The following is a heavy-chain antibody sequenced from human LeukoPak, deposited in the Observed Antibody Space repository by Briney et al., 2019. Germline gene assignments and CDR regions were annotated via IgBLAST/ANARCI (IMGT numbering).Heavy chain of an antibody. D-gene: IGHD3-9*01. Sequence: SETLSLTCTVSSGSISSNNYYWGWIRQPPGKGLEWIGSIYYTGSTFYNPSLKSRVTMSLDALKNQFTLKVTSVTATATAVYYCARLVSYDVLTENFYKYYMDVWGKGTTVTVSS. J-gene: IGHJ6*03. CDR2: IYYTGST. V-gene: IGHV4-39*01. CDR3: ARLVSYDVLTENFYKYYMDV. CDR1: SGSISSNNYY.